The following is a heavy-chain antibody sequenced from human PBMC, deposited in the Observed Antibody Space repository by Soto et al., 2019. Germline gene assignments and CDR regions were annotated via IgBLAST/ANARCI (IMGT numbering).Heavy chain of an antibody. CDR2: ITDTGLNT. CDR1: GFTFNSYA. V-gene: IGHV3-23*01. D-gene: IGHD3-10*01. Sequence: GSLRLSCAASGFTFNSYAMSWVRQAPGKGLEWVSTITDTGLNTYYANSVKGRFTISRDNSKNTLYLQMKSLRAEDTAVYYCAKLGPIINMEIDYWGQGTLVTVS. CDR3: AKLGPIINMEIDY. J-gene: IGHJ4*02.